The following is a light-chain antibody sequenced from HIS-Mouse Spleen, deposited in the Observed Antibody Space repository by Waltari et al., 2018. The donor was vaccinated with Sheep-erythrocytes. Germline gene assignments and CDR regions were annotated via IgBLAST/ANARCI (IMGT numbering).Light chain of an antibody. J-gene: IGLJ2*01. V-gene: IGLV2-11*01. Sequence: QSALTPPRSVSGSPGQSVTISCTGTSSVVGGYNYVSWYQQHPGKAPKLMIYDVSKRPSGVPDRFSGSKSGNTASLTISGLQAEDEADYYCCSYAGSYTLVFGGGTKLTVL. CDR1: SSVVGGYNY. CDR3: CSYAGSYTLV. CDR2: DVS.